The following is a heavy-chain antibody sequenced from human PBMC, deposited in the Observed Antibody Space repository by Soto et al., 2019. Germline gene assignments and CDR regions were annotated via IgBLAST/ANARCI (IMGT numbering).Heavy chain of an antibody. CDR2: FDPEDGET. J-gene: IGHJ5*01. D-gene: IGHD6-13*01. V-gene: IGHV1-24*01. Sequence: ASVKVSCKVSGYTLTELSMHWVRQAPGKGLEWMGGFDPEDGETIYAQKFQGRVTMTEDTSTDTAYMELSSLRSEDTAVYYCATAPGYSSSWFNWFDSWGQGTLVTVSS. CDR1: GYTLTELS. CDR3: ATAPGYSSSWFNWFDS.